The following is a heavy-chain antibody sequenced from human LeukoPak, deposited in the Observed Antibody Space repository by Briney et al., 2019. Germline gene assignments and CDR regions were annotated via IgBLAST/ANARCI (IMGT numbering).Heavy chain of an antibody. D-gene: IGHD2-2*01. V-gene: IGHV1-18*01. J-gene: IGHJ4*02. Sequence: ASVKVSCKASGYTFTSYGISWVRQAPGQGLEWMGWISAYNGNTNYAQKLQGRVTMTTDTSTSTAYMELRSLRSDDTAVYHCAAFQRYCSSTSCYFFSSFDYWGQGTLVTVSS. CDR2: ISAYNGNT. CDR1: GYTFTSYG. CDR3: AAFQRYCSSTSCYFFSSFDY.